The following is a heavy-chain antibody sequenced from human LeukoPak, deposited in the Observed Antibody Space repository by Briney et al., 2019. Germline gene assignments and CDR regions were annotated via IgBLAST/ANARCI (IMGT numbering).Heavy chain of an antibody. V-gene: IGHV3-53*01. CDR1: GFNVNNNY. D-gene: IGHD3-3*01. Sequence: PGGSLRLSRAASGFNVNNNYMSWVRQAPGKGLEWVSVILSGGTTYYADSVKGRFTISRDNSRNTLYLQKNSLRAEDTAVYYCAREYDCRDTRCPLYFDYWGQGTLVTVSS. CDR2: ILSGGTT. J-gene: IGHJ4*02. CDR3: AREYDCRDTRCPLYFDY.